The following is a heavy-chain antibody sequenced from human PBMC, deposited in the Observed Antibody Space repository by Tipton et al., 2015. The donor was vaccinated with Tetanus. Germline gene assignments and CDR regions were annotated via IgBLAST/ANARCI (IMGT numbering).Heavy chain of an antibody. CDR1: GGSISSGGYY. CDR2: IYYSGST. Sequence: TLSLTCTVSGGSISSGGYYWTWIRQHPGKGLEWIGDIYYSGSTYYNPSLKSQVSISVDTSNNQFSVNLNSVTAADTAVYYCARDQARGARGWNYFDYWGQGALVTVSS. J-gene: IGHJ4*02. V-gene: IGHV4-31*01. CDR3: ARDQARGARGWNYFDY. D-gene: IGHD1-26*01.